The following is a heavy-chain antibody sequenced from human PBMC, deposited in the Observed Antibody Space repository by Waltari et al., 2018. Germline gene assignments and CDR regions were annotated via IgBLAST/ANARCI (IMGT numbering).Heavy chain of an antibody. CDR3: ARVGKQQLEGYFQH. V-gene: IGHV1-69*13. D-gene: IGHD6-13*01. CDR2: SIPIFGTA. CDR1: GGTFSSYA. J-gene: IGHJ1*01. Sequence: QVQLVQSGAEVKKPGSSVKVSCKASGGTFSSYAISWVRQAPGQGLEWMGGSIPIFGTANYEQKFQGRVTITADESTSTAYMELSSLRSEDTAVYYCARVGKQQLEGYFQHWGQGTLVTVSS.